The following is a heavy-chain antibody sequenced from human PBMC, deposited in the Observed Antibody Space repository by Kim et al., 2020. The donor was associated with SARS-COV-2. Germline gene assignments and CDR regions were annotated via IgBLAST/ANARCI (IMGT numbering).Heavy chain of an antibody. J-gene: IGHJ4*02. CDR3: AGGFAAGL. CDR1: GSTFNNFW. D-gene: IGHD6-13*01. V-gene: IGHV3-7*03. Sequence: GGSLRLSCVASGSTFNNFWVNWVRQAPGKGLEWVGNINEDGSEQGYMDSAKGRFTISRDNARNSLYLQIHSLRADDTAVYYCAGGFAAGLWGPGTLVTVSS. CDR2: INEDGSEQ.